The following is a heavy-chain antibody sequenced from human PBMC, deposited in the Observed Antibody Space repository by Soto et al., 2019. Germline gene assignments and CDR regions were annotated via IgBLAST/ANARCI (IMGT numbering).Heavy chain of an antibody. CDR3: ARDFFGNHYFDF. J-gene: IGHJ4*02. V-gene: IGHV4-38-2*02. CDR1: GYSISSGYQ. Sequence: SETLSLTCAVSGYSISSGYQWGWIRQPPGKGLEWIGNIFHSGATSYNPSLKSRVTVSVDTSKNQISLNLTSVTAADTAIYYCARDFFGNHYFDFWGQGILVTVSS. D-gene: IGHD3-10*01. CDR2: IFHSGAT.